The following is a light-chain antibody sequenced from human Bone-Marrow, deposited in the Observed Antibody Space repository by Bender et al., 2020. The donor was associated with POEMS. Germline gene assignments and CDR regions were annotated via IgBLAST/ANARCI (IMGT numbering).Light chain of an antibody. CDR3: SSYAASTILV. V-gene: IGLV2-14*03. CDR2: DVS. Sequence: QSALTQPASVSGSPGQSITISCTGTISDVGDNDYVSWYQQHPGKTPKLMIYDVSYRPSGVSNRFTGSKSGNTASLTVSGLQAEDEADYYCSSYAASTILVFGGGTKLTVL. J-gene: IGLJ2*01. CDR1: ISDVGDNDY.